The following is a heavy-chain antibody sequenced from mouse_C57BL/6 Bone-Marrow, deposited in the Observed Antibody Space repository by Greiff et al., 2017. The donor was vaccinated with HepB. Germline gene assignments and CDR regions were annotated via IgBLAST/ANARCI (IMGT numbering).Heavy chain of an antibody. CDR1: GYTFTSYW. V-gene: IGHV1-64*01. Sequence: QVQLQHPGAELVKPGASVKLSCKASGYTFTSYWMHWVKQRPGQGLEWIGMIHPNSGSTNYNEKFKSKATLTVDKSSSTAYMQLSSLTSEDSAVYYCARSGSWVFAYWGQGTLVTVSA. CDR3: ARSGSWVFAY. J-gene: IGHJ3*01. CDR2: IHPNSGST. D-gene: IGHD3-1*01.